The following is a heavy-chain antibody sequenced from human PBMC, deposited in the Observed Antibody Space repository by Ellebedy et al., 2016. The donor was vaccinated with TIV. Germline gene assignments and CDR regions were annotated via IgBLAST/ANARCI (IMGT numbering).Heavy chain of an antibody. CDR3: ARDPEAGYPYGSFDRYGLDV. CDR1: EFNHA. V-gene: IGHV3-30*04. Sequence: PGGSLRLSCAASEFNHAFHWVRQAPGKGLEGVAVISYDASKEDYADSVKGRFTISRDNSKNTLYLQMNSLRAEDTAVYYCARDPEAGYPYGSFDRYGLDVWGQGTTVTVSS. J-gene: IGHJ6*02. D-gene: IGHD5-18*01. CDR2: ISYDASKE.